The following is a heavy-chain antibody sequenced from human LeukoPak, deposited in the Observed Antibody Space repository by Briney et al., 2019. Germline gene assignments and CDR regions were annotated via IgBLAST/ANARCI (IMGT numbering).Heavy chain of an antibody. CDR1: GFTFDDYA. CDR3: AKELLGKGALDY. Sequence: GSSLRLSCAASGFTFDDYAMHWVRQAPGKGPEWVSGIFGNSATIRYADSVKGRFTVSRDNAKNSLYLQMNSLRSEDTAFYYCAKELLGKGALDYWGQEALVTVSS. J-gene: IGHJ4*02. V-gene: IGHV3-9*01. CDR2: IFGNSATI. D-gene: IGHD3-16*01.